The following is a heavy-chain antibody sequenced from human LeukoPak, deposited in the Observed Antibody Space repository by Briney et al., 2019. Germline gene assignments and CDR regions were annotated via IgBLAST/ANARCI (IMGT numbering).Heavy chain of an antibody. J-gene: IGHJ4*02. D-gene: IGHD3-16*01. CDR2: ISSSSSYI. V-gene: IGHV3-21*01. Sequence: GGSLRLSCAASGFTFSSYSMNWVRQAPGKGLEWVSSISSSSSYIYYADSVKGRFTISRDNAKNSLYLQMNSLRAEDTAVYYCARDGGAISYFDYWGQGTLVTVSS. CDR1: GFTFSSYS. CDR3: ARDGGAISYFDY.